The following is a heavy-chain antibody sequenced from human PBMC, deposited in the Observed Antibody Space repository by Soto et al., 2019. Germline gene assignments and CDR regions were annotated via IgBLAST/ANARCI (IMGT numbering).Heavy chain of an antibody. D-gene: IGHD3-16*01. CDR1: GFTFSSYA. V-gene: IGHV3-23*01. CDR2: ISGSGDNT. CDR3: AKDRAMITSSGLDV. J-gene: IGHJ6*02. Sequence: EVQLLESGGGLVQPGGSLRLSCAASGFTFSSYAISWVRQAPGKGLEWVSAISGSGDNTYYADSVKGRITLSRDNSKNTLYLQMTSLRAEDTAAYYCAKDRAMITSSGLDVWGQGTTVTVSS.